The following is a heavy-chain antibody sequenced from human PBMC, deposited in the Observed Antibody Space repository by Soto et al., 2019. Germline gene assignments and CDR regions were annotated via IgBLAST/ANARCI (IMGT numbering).Heavy chain of an antibody. J-gene: IGHJ4*02. CDR2: VIPVIGAP. Sequence: QVQLVQSGPEVKKPGSSVRVSCKASGGTFRTNTISWVRQAPGHGLEWMGGVIPVIGAPNYAQKFQGRVTITADESTTTAYMELSSLTSEDTDVVYCASSRSVSYSYLCDYWGQGTLVTVS. D-gene: IGHD3-10*01. V-gene: IGHV1-69*01. CDR1: GGTFRTNT. CDR3: ASSRSVSYSYLCDY.